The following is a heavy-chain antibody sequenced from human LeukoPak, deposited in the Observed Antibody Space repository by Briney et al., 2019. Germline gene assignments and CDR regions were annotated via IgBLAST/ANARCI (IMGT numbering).Heavy chain of an antibody. Sequence: PGGSLRLSCAASGFTFSSYGMHWVRQAPGKGLEWVAVISYDGSNKYYADSVKGRFTISRGNSKNTLYLQMNSLRAEDTAVYYCAKDTAVRYRLINWFDPWGRGTLVTVSS. CDR2: ISYDGSNK. J-gene: IGHJ5*02. V-gene: IGHV3-30*18. CDR3: AKDTAVRYRLINWFDP. CDR1: GFTFSSYG. D-gene: IGHD3-16*02.